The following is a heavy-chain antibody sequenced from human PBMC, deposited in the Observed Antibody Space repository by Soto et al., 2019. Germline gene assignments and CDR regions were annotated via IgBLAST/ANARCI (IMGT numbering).Heavy chain of an antibody. V-gene: IGHV1-46*01. Sequence: ASVKVSCKASGYTFTSYYMHWVRQAPGQGLEWMGVINPSDGSTTYAQKFQDRVTMTRDTSTSTVYMELSSLRSADTAFYYCASRFFIRSSSPGFDYGGQEPL. D-gene: IGHD2-15*01. CDR2: INPSDGST. CDR1: GYTFTSYY. CDR3: ASRFFIRSSSPGFDY. J-gene: IGHJ4*02.